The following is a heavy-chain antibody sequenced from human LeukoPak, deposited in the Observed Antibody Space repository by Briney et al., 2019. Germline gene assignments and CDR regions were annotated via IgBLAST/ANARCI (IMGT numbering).Heavy chain of an antibody. J-gene: IGHJ5*02. Sequence: PGGSLRLSCAASGFTFSSYEMNWVRQAPGKGLEWVSYISSSGSTIYYADSVKGRFTISRDNAKNSLYLQLNSLRAEDTAVYYCAKAGFSSSWSKPDNWFDPWGQGILVTVSS. D-gene: IGHD6-13*01. CDR2: ISSSGSTI. CDR1: GFTFSSYE. V-gene: IGHV3-48*03. CDR3: AKAGFSSSWSKPDNWFDP.